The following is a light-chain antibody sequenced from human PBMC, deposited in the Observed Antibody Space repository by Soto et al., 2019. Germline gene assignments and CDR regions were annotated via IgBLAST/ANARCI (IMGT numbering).Light chain of an antibody. CDR1: QSISNY. J-gene: IGKJ1*01. V-gene: IGKV1-39*01. CDR2: DAS. CDR3: QQSYSTLET. Sequence: DIQMTNSPSSLSSSLGEKVTITCRASQSISNYLNWYQQKPGKAPKLLIYDASNLQSGVSSRFSGSGSGTYFTLTISSLQPEDFATYYCQQSYSTLETFGQGTKVDIK.